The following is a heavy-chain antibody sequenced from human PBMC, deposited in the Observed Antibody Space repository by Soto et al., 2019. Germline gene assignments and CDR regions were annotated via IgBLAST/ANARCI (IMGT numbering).Heavy chain of an antibody. J-gene: IGHJ4*02. CDR1: GFTFSSYA. V-gene: IGHV3-23*01. D-gene: IGHD2-2*02. CDR2: ISGSGGST. Sequence: SLGLSCAASGFTFSSYAMSWARQAPGKGLEWVSAISGSGGSTYYADSVKGRFTISRDNSKNTLYLQMNSLRAEDTAVYYCAKDHAQGYCSSTSCYTGLFDYWGQGTLVTVSS. CDR3: AKDHAQGYCSSTSCYTGLFDY.